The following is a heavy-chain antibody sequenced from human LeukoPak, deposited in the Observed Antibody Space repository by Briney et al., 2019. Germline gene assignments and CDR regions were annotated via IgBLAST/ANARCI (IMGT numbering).Heavy chain of an antibody. D-gene: IGHD3-22*01. V-gene: IGHV4-34*01. Sequence: PSETLSLTCTVSGGSISSYYWSWIRQPPGKGLEWIGEISHSGITNHNPSLKSQVTISADTSKNQFSLKLSSVTAADTAVYYCARRGVYYDSSGYHYYFDYWGQGTLVTVSS. CDR1: GGSISSYY. J-gene: IGHJ4*02. CDR3: ARRGVYYDSSGYHYYFDY. CDR2: ISHSGIT.